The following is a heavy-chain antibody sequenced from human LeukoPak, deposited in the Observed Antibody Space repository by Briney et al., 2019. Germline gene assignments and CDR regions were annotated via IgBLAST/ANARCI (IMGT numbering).Heavy chain of an antibody. J-gene: IGHJ5*02. D-gene: IGHD4-17*01. Sequence: ASVKVSCKASGDTFIGYGINWVRQAPGQGLEWMGRISAYNGNTNYAQKFQGRVSMTTDTSTSTAYMELWGLRSDDTAVYYCARDVPTTVNWFDPWGQGTLVTVSS. CDR1: GDTFIGYG. CDR2: ISAYNGNT. V-gene: IGHV1-18*01. CDR3: ARDVPTTVNWFDP.